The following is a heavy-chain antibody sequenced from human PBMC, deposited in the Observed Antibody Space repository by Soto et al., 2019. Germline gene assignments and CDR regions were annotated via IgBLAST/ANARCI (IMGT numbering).Heavy chain of an antibody. Sequence: VQLEQWGAGLLKPSETLSLTCAVYGGSLSGYYWSWIRQPPGKGLEWIGEINHSGSTNYNPSLKSRVTISVDTSMNQFSLKLSSVTAADTAVYYCARGWGRIFDYWGQGTLVTVSS. V-gene: IGHV4-34*01. CDR1: GGSLSGYY. J-gene: IGHJ4*02. CDR2: INHSGST. CDR3: ARGWGRIFDY. D-gene: IGHD7-27*01.